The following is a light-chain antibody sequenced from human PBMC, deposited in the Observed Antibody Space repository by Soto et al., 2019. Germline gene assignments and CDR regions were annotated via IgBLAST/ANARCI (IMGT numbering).Light chain of an antibody. CDR3: QQYDSSPYT. J-gene: IGKJ2*01. V-gene: IGKV3-20*01. CDR1: QSVSSSN. Sequence: VLTQSPGTLSLSPGGRATLSCRASQSVSSSNLAWYQKKPGQAPRVLIYGASTRATGIPDRFSGSGSGTDFTLTISRLEPEDFAVYYGQQYDSSPYTFGQGTNLEIK. CDR2: GAS.